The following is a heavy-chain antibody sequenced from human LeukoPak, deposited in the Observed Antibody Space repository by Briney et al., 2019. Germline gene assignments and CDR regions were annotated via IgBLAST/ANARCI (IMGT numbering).Heavy chain of an antibody. CDR2: ISYDGSNK. J-gene: IGHJ4*02. CDR3: AISAPLGIAAD. Sequence: GRSLRLSCAASGFTFSSYAMHWVRQAPGKGLEWVAVISYDGSNKYYADSVKGRFTISRDNSKNTLYLQMNSLRAEDTAVYYCAISAPLGIAADWGQGTLVTVSS. CDR1: GFTFSSYA. V-gene: IGHV3-30*04. D-gene: IGHD6-13*01.